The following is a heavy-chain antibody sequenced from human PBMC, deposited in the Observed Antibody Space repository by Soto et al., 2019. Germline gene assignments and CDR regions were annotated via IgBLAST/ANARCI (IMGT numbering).Heavy chain of an antibody. Sequence: GGSLRLSCAASGFTFDDYAMHWVRQAPGKGLEWVSGISWNSGSIGYADSVKGRFTISRDNAKNSLYLQMNSLRAEDTALYYCAKDMGTTIFGVGEAWGQGTLVTVSS. J-gene: IGHJ5*02. CDR1: GFTFDDYA. V-gene: IGHV3-9*01. D-gene: IGHD3-3*01. CDR3: AKDMGTTIFGVGEA. CDR2: ISWNSGSI.